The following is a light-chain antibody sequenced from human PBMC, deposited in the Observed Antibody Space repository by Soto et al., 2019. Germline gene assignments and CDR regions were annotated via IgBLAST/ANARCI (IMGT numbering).Light chain of an antibody. CDR3: QKYNSAPLT. CDR2: AAS. V-gene: IGKV1-27*01. J-gene: IGKJ4*01. CDR1: QGISTY. Sequence: DIQMTQSPSSLSASVGGRVTITCRASQGISTYLAWYQQKPGKVPKLLIYAASTLQSGVPSRFSGRGSGTEFTLSISSLQPEDVATDYCQKYNSAPLTFGGVTKVEIK.